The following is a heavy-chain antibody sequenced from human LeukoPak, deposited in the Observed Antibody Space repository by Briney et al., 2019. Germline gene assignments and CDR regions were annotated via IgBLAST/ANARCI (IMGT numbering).Heavy chain of an antibody. CDR1: GYTFTSYY. V-gene: IGHV1-46*01. D-gene: IGHD1-26*01. Sequence: ASVKVSCKASGYTFTSYYMHWVRQAPGQGLEWMGIINPSGGSTSYAQKFQGRVTVTRDTSTSTVYMELSSLRSEDTAVYYCARDTPGATLGYWGQGTLVTVSS. CDR3: ARDTPGATLGY. CDR2: INPSGGST. J-gene: IGHJ4*02.